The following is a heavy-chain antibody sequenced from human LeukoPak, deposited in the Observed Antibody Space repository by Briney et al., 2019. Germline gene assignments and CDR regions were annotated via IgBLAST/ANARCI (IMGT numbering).Heavy chain of an antibody. D-gene: IGHD2-2*02. CDR3: ARGPKIGYCSSTSCYSSSYYYMDV. V-gene: IGHV1-8*03. CDR2: MNPNSGNT. J-gene: IGHJ6*03. Sequence: ASVKVSCKASGYTFASYDINWVRQATGQGREWRGWMNPNSGNTGYAQRFQGRVTITRNTSISTAYMELSSLRSEDTAVYYCARGPKIGYCSSTSCYSSSYYYMDVWGKGTTVTVSS. CDR1: GYTFASYD.